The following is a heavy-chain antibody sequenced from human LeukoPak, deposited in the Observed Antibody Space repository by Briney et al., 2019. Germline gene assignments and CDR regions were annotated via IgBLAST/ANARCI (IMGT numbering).Heavy chain of an antibody. CDR1: GFTFDDYA. D-gene: IGHD3-22*01. CDR3: ARHSYYYGSSGPDAFDI. J-gene: IGHJ3*02. V-gene: IGHV3-9*01. CDR2: ISWNSGSI. Sequence: GGSLRLSCAASGFTFDDYAMHWVRQAPGKGLEWVSGISWNSGSIGYADSVKGRFTISRDNAKNSLYLQMNSLRAEDTAVYYCARHSYYYGSSGPDAFDIWGQGTMVTVSS.